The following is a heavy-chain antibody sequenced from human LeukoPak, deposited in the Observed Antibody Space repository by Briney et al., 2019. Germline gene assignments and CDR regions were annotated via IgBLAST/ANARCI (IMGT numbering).Heavy chain of an antibody. CDR2: ISWDGGST. Sequence: GGSLRLSCAASGFTFGDYAMHWVRQAPGKGLEWVSLISWDGGSTYYADSVKGRFTISRDNSKNSLYLQMNSLRAEDTALYYCAKDRIQLGYYYMDVWGKGTTVTVSS. CDR1: GFTFGDYA. J-gene: IGHJ6*03. V-gene: IGHV3-43D*03. CDR3: AKDRIQLGYYYMDV. D-gene: IGHD5-18*01.